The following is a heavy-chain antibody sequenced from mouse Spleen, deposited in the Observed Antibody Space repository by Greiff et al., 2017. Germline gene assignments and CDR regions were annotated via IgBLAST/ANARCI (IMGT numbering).Heavy chain of an antibody. CDR1: GFSLTSYG. J-gene: IGHJ2*01. D-gene: IGHD1-1*01. CDR2: IWSGGST. V-gene: IGHV2-2*02. Sequence: VQGVESGPGLVQPSQSLSITCTVSGFSLTSYGVHWVRQSPGKGLEWLGVIWSGGSTDYNAAFISRLSISKDNSKSQVFFKRNSLQANDTAIYYCARNHYGSYDYWGQGTTLTVSS. CDR3: ARNHYGSYDY.